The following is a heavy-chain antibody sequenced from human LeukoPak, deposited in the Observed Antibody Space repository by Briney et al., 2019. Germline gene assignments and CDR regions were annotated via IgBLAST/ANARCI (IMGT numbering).Heavy chain of an antibody. J-gene: IGHJ4*02. V-gene: IGHV3-23*01. Sequence: GGSLRLSCAASSFTLSSYAMSWVRQAPVKGLEWVSDISGSGRTYYADSVKGRFAISRDISKNTLYLQMDSLRAEDTAVYYCAKPPTSTASVQFDYWGQGTLVTVSS. CDR2: ISGSGRT. CDR1: SFTLSSYA. D-gene: IGHD1-1*01. CDR3: AKPPTSTASVQFDY.